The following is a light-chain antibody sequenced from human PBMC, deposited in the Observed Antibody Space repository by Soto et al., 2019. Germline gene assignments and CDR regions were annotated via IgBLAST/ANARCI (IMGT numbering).Light chain of an antibody. CDR3: SSYTSSTTEV. J-gene: IGLJ1*01. Sequence: QSALTQPASVSGSPGQSITISCTGTSSDVGGYNYVSWYQHHPGKAPKLMIYDVSSRPSGVSYRFSGSKSGNTASLTISGLQAEDEAAYYCSSYTSSTTEVFGTGTKVTVL. CDR1: SSDVGGYNY. V-gene: IGLV2-14*03. CDR2: DVS.